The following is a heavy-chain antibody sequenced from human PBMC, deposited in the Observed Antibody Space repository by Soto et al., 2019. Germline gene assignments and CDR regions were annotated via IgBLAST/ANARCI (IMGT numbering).Heavy chain of an antibody. V-gene: IGHV1-3*01. J-gene: IGHJ4*02. CDR2: INAGNGNT. Sequence: QVQLVQSGAEVKKSGASVKVSCKASGYTFTSYAMHWVRQAPGQRLEWMGWINAGNGNTKYSQKFQGRVTITRDTSASTAYMELSSLRSEDTAVYYCARDLPYSSGWSYYFDYWGQGTLVTVSS. CDR3: ARDLPYSSGWSYYFDY. D-gene: IGHD6-19*01. CDR1: GYTFTSYA.